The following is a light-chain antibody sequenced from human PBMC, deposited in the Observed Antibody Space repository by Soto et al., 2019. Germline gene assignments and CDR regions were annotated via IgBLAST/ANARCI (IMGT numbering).Light chain of an antibody. J-gene: IGLJ1*01. CDR1: NSDVGAYNY. CDR2: EVS. CDR3: SSYTSSSTPYV. Sequence: QSALTQPASVSGSPGQSITISCTGTNSDVGAYNYVSWYQQHPGKAPKLMIHEVSKRPSGVSNRFSGSKSGNTASLTISGLQAEDEADYYCSSYTSSSTPYVFGTGTKVTVL. V-gene: IGLV2-14*01.